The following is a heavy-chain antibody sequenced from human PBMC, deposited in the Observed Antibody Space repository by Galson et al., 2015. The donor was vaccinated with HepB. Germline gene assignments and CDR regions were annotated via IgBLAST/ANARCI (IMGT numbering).Heavy chain of an antibody. V-gene: IGHV3-30-3*01. CDR1: GFLFDAYS. CDR2: VSGDGTKL. J-gene: IGHJ6*02. CDR3: AKAAGPLLRINKKMYDYDGMDV. D-gene: IGHD2-8*01. Sequence: SLRLSCAASGFLFDAYSMHWVRQAPGAGLEWVALVSGDGTKLSYAGSVMGRMTISRDNFKIIVYLQMNSLRPEDTAVYYCAKAAGPLLRINKKMYDYDGMDVWGQGTTVSVTS.